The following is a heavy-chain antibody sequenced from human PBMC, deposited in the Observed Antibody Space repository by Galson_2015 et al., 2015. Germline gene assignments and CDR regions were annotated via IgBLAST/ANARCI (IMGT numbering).Heavy chain of an antibody. Sequence: SLRLSCAASGFTVSGSAMHWVRQASGKGLEWVGRIRSKANSYAAAYAASVKGRFTISRDDSKNTAYLQMNSLKTEDTAVYYCTRHGPEPLFGSGTNRWDWGQGTLVTVSS. CDR3: TRHGPEPLFGSGTNRWD. CDR2: IRSKANSYAA. J-gene: IGHJ4*02. CDR1: GFTVSGSA. D-gene: IGHD1-14*01. V-gene: IGHV3-73*01.